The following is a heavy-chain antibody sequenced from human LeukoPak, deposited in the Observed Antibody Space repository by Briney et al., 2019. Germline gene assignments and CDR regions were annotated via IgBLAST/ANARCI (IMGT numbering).Heavy chain of an antibody. D-gene: IGHD4/OR15-4a*01. Sequence: GGSLRLSCAASGFTFRSYWMHWVRHAPGKGLVWVSRINSDGSATSYADSVKGRFTISRDNAKNTLYLQMNSLRAEDTAVYYCARDDSGPQAFDMWGQGTMVTVSS. CDR2: INSDGSAT. J-gene: IGHJ3*02. CDR3: ARDDSGPQAFDM. V-gene: IGHV3-74*01. CDR1: GFTFRSYW.